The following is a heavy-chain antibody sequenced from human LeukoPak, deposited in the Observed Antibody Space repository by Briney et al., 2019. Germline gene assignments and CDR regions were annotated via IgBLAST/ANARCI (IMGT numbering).Heavy chain of an antibody. CDR1: GGSISSYY. V-gene: IGHV4-59*01. Sequence: PSETLSLTCTVSGGSISSYYWSWIRQPPGKGLECFGYIYYSGSTNYNPSLKSRVTISVDTSKNQFSLKLSSVTAADTAVYYCARDTPLYDILTGYASRVDAFDIWGQGTMVTVSS. CDR2: IYYSGST. D-gene: IGHD3-9*01. CDR3: ARDTPLYDILTGYASRVDAFDI. J-gene: IGHJ3*02.